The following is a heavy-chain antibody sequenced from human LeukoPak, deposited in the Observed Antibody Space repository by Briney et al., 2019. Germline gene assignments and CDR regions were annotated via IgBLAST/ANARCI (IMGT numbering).Heavy chain of an antibody. CDR1: GYTFTSYG. Sequence: ASVKVSCKASGYTFTSYGISWVRQAPGQGLEWMGWINPKTGGTNFAQKFQGRVTMTRDTSISTAYMELSRLRSDDTSIYYCARGPRLDYWGQGTLVTVSS. CDR2: INPKTGGT. CDR3: ARGPRLDY. V-gene: IGHV1-2*02. J-gene: IGHJ4*02.